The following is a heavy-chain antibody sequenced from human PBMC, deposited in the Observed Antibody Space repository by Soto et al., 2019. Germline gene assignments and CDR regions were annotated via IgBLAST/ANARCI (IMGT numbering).Heavy chain of an antibody. CDR1: GFTFSGYY. J-gene: IGHJ4*02. Sequence: QVQLVESGGGLVKPGGSLRLSCAASGFTFSGYYMSWIRQAPGKGLECISSISSSGDRTKYAESVKGRFTISRDNAKKSLYLQMNSLRAEDKAVYYCVRETAYYFDYWGQGTLVTVSS. D-gene: IGHD2-21*02. V-gene: IGHV3-11*05. CDR3: VRETAYYFDY. CDR2: ISSSGDRT.